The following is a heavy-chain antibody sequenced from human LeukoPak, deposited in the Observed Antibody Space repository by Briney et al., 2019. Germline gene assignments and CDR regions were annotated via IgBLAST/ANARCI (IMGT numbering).Heavy chain of an antibody. CDR1: GGSISSSNYY. D-gene: IGHD1-26*01. CDR3: ARYYSGSYGFDY. J-gene: IGHJ4*02. CDR2: IYYSGST. V-gene: IGHV4-39*01. Sequence: SETLSLTCTVSGGSISSSNYYWGWIRQPPGEGLEWIGYIYYSGSTYYNPSLKSRVTMSVDTSTNQFSLKLSSVTAADTAVYYCARYYSGSYGFDYWGQGTLVTVSS.